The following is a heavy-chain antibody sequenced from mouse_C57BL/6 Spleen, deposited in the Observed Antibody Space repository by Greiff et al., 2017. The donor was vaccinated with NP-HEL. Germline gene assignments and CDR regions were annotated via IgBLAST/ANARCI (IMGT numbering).Heavy chain of an antibody. CDR1: GFNIKDDY. V-gene: IGHV1-72*01. CDR3: ARPTGGAMDY. J-gene: IGHJ4*01. Sequence: QVQLQQSGAELVRPGASVKLSCTASGFNIKDDYMHWVKQRPEQGLEWIGRIDPNSGGTKYNEKFKSKATLTVDKPSSTAYMQLSSLTSEDSAVYYCARPTGGAMDYWGQGTSVTVSS. CDR2: IDPNSGGT.